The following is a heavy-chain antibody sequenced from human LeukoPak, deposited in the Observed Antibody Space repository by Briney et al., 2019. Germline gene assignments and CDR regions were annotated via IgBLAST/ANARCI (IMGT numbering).Heavy chain of an antibody. CDR1: GGSISSGSYS. Sequence: SETLSLTCAVSGGSISSGSYSWSWIRQPPGKGLEWIGYVYYSGSTNYNPSFKSRVTISVDTSKNQFSLKLSSVTAADTAVYYCARHKEGYGLDVWGQGTTVTVSS. CDR2: VYYSGST. V-gene: IGHV4-61*01. CDR3: ARHKEGYGLDV. J-gene: IGHJ6*02.